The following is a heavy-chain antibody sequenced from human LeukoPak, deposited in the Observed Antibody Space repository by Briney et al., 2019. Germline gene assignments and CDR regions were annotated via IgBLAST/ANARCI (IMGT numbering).Heavy chain of an antibody. CDR2: INPDDGT. J-gene: IGHJ4*02. CDR3: ASLTLTYNPLDF. Sequence: SETLSLTCAVYGGSFSGYYGSWIRQTPGKGLEWIGEINPDDGTKYNPSLMSRVTISVDTSKNQFSLKLTYVTAADTAVYYCASLTLTYNPLDFWGQGTLVTVSS. V-gene: IGHV4-34*01. D-gene: IGHD1-1*01. CDR1: GGSFSGYY.